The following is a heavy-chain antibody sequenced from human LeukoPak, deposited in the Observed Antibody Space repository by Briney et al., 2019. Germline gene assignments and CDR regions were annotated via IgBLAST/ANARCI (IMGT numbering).Heavy chain of an antibody. J-gene: IGHJ4*02. CDR3: TTSVYNFFDY. CDR1: GFTFSNAW. Sequence: GGSLRLSCAASGFTFSNAWTSWVRQAPGKGLEWVGRIKTKTEGGATDYAAPVKGRFTLSRDDSKNTLFLQMNSLTVEDTAVYYCTTSVYNFFDYWGQGALVTVSS. CDR2: IKTKTEGGAT. D-gene: IGHD1-20*01. V-gene: IGHV3-15*01.